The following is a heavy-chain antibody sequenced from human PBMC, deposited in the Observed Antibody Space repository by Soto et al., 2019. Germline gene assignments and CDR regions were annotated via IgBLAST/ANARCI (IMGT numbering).Heavy chain of an antibody. CDR2: IYYSGST. D-gene: IGHD5-18*01. Sequence: SETLSLTCTVSGGSISSYYWGWIRQPPGKGLEWIGSIYYSGSTNYNPSLKSRVTISVDTSKNQFSLKLSSVTAADTAVYYCACIFSGGYGYGFYYYGMDVWGQGTTVTVSS. J-gene: IGHJ6*02. CDR3: ACIFSGGYGYGFYYYGMDV. CDR1: GGSISSYY. V-gene: IGHV4-59*05.